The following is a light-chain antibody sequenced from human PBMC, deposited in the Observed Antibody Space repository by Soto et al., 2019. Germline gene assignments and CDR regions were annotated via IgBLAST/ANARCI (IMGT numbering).Light chain of an antibody. CDR2: DAS. CDR1: QSVGRY. V-gene: IGKV3-11*01. CDR3: QHRSAWPFFT. J-gene: IGKJ3*01. Sequence: DIVLTQSPATLSLSPGERASLSCRTSQSVGRYFAWYQQKPGQAPRLLIYDASTRAPGIPARFSGSGSGTDFILTITSLEPEDFAMYYCQHRSAWPFFTFGPGNRVDV.